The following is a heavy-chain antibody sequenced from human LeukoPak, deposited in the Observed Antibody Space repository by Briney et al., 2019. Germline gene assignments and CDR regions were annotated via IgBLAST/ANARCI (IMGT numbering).Heavy chain of an antibody. CDR2: INPNSGGT. Sequence: ASVKVSCKASGYTFTGYYMHWVRQAPGQGLEWMGWINPNSGGTNYAQKLQGRVTMTRDTSISTAYMELSRLRSDDTAVYYCARAEYGSGSYHPDYWGQGTLVTVSS. CDR3: ARAEYGSGSYHPDY. V-gene: IGHV1-2*02. D-gene: IGHD3-10*01. J-gene: IGHJ4*02. CDR1: GYTFTGYY.